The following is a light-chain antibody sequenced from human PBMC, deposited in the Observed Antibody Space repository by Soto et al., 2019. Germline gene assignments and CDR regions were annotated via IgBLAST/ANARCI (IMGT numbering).Light chain of an antibody. V-gene: IGKV1-5*01. CDR1: QTISSL. Sequence: DIQMTQSPSTLSASVGDRVTITCRASQTISSLLAWYQQKPGKPPKVLIYDASSLESGVPSRFSGSGSGTQFTLTISSLQPDDFAGYYCQQYDSYSWTFGQGTKVDIK. CDR2: DAS. J-gene: IGKJ1*01. CDR3: QQYDSYSWT.